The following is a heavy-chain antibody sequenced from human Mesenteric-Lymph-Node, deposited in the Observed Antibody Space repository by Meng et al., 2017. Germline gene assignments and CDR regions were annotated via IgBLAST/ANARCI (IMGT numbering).Heavy chain of an antibody. CDR2: IYPDDSST. CDR1: GYSFPKYW. Sequence: GESLKISCQGSGYSFPKYWIGWVRQMPGKGLEWMGIIYPDDSSTLYSPSFEGQVTISVDKSISTAYLQWSSLKASDTAMYYCARMSGSGSYFKGYWGQGTLVTVSS. D-gene: IGHD3-10*01. CDR3: ARMSGSGSYFKGY. J-gene: IGHJ4*02. V-gene: IGHV5-51*01.